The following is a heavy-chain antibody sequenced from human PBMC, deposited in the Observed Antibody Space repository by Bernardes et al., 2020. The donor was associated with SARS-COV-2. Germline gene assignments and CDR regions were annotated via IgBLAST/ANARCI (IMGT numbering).Heavy chain of an antibody. CDR3: ARGAHQYYDSSGFMYSFDY. J-gene: IGHJ4*02. CDR1: GFTFSSYS. V-gene: IGHV3-21*01. Sequence: GGSLRLSCAASGFTFSSYSMNWVRQAPGNGLEWVSSISSSTIYLYYADSVKGRFTISRDNSKNSLYLQMNSLRAEDTAVYYCARGAHQYYDSSGFMYSFDYWGQGTLVTVSS. CDR2: ISSSTIYL. D-gene: IGHD3-22*01.